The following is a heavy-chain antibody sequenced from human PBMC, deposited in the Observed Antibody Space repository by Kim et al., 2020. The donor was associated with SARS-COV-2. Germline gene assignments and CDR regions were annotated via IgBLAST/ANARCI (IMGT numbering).Heavy chain of an antibody. CDR2: INHSGST. D-gene: IGHD6-19*01. CDR1: GGSFSGYY. CDR3: ARGTRQWLVRGPYYYYMDV. V-gene: IGHV4-34*01. Sequence: SETLSLTCAVYGGSFSGYYWSWIRRPPGKGLEWIGEINHSGSTNYNPSLKSRVTISVETSKNQFSLKLSSVTAADTAVYYCARGTRQWLVRGPYYYYMDVWGKGTTVTVSS. J-gene: IGHJ6*03.